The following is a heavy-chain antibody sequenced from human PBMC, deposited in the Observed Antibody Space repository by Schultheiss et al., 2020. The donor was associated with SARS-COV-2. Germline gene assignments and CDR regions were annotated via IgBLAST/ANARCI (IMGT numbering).Heavy chain of an antibody. D-gene: IGHD2-15*01. Sequence: GGSLRLSCAASGFTFSSYGMHWVRQAPGKGLEWVAVIWYDGSNKYYADSVKGRFTISRDNSKNTLYLQMNSLRAEDTAVYYCAKRGYCSGGSCYSGYYYYYMDVWGKGTTVTVSS. J-gene: IGHJ6*03. CDR2: IWYDGSNK. V-gene: IGHV3-33*06. CDR3: AKRGYCSGGSCYSGYYYYYMDV. CDR1: GFTFSSYG.